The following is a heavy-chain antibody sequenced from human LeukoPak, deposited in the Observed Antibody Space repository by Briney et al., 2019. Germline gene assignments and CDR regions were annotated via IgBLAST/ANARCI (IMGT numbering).Heavy chain of an antibody. CDR3: ARDPSPVYYASGSSKYYYYGMDV. CDR1: GFTFSSYW. CDR2: IKQDGSEK. Sequence: PGGSLRLSCAASGFTFSSYWMSWVRQAPGKGLEWVAKIKQDGSEKYYVDSVKGRFTISRDNAKNSLYLQMNSLRAEDTAVYYCARDPSPVYYASGSSKYYYYGMDVWGPGTTVTVSS. D-gene: IGHD3-10*01. V-gene: IGHV3-7*01. J-gene: IGHJ6*02.